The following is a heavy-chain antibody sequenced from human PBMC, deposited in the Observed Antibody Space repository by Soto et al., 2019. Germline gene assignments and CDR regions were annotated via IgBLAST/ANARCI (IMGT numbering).Heavy chain of an antibody. CDR2: ISPINGIA. Sequence: ASVKVSCKASGYTITNYDSSWVRQAPAQGLEWMGWISPINGIAHYAQKFQGRVTITTDKSTSTAYMELRSLRSEDTAVYYCARVCYCGFWCGPPSDAFGIWGQRRMVAVSS. D-gene: IGHD3-3*01. V-gene: IGHV1-18*01. J-gene: IGHJ3*02. CDR3: ARVCYCGFWCGPPSDAFGI. CDR1: GYTITNYD.